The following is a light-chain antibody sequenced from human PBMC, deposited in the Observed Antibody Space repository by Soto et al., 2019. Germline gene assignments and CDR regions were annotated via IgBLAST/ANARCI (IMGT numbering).Light chain of an antibody. Sequence: EILMTQSPVTLSVSPGERATLSCRASQSVRSNLAWYQQKPGQAPRLLIYDAYTRATGIPARFSGSGSGTDFILTISSLQSEDFAVYYCQQYNNWPRTFGQGTKVDIK. CDR3: QQYNNWPRT. CDR1: QSVRSN. J-gene: IGKJ1*01. CDR2: DAY. V-gene: IGKV3-15*01.